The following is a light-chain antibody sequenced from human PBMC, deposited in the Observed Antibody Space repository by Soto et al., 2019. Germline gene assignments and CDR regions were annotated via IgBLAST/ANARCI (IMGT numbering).Light chain of an antibody. J-gene: IGLJ3*02. CDR2: EDN. CDR3: QSYDATNQV. Sequence: NFMLTQPHSVSESPGKTVITSGPRSSGSIASNYVQGYQQRPGSSPTTVIYEDNQRPSGVPDRFSGSIDSSSNSASLTISGLETEDEADYYCQSYDATNQVFGGGTTLTVL. V-gene: IGLV6-57*01. CDR1: SGSIASNY.